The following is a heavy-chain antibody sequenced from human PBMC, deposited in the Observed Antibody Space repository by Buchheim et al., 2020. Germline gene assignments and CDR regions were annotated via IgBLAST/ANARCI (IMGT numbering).Heavy chain of an antibody. D-gene: IGHD2-15*01. CDR3: ARFVVVVAATTYYYYGMDV. CDR2: IKQDGSET. V-gene: IGHV3-7*01. Sequence: EVQLVESGGGLVQPGGSLRLSCAASGFTFSSYWMSWVRQAPGKGLEWVANIKQDGSETYYVDSVKGRFTISRDNAKNSLFLQMNSLRAEDTAVYYCARFVVVVAATTYYYYGMDVWGQGTT. CDR1: GFTFSSYW. J-gene: IGHJ6*01.